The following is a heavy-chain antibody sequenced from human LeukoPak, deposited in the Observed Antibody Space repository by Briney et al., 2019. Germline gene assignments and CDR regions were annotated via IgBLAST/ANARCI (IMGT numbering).Heavy chain of an antibody. CDR1: GGSISSYY. CDR2: IYYSGST. V-gene: IGHV4-59*08. CDR3: ARRYDYGDNDAFDI. J-gene: IGHJ3*02. D-gene: IGHD4-17*01. Sequence: PSETLSLTCTVSGGSISSYYWSWIRQPPGKGLEWIGYIYYSGSTNYNPSLKSRVTISVDTSKNQFSLKLSSVTAADTAVYYCARRYDYGDNDAFDIWGRGTMVTVSS.